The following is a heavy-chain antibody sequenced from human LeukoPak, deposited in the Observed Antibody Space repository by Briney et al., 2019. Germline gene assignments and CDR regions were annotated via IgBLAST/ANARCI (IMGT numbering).Heavy chain of an antibody. V-gene: IGHV4-59*12. CDR3: ARLLRGSSSWYPFDY. D-gene: IGHD6-13*01. J-gene: IGHJ4*02. CDR1: GGSISSYY. CDR2: IYYSGST. Sequence: PSETLSLTCTVSGGSISSYYWSWIRQPPGKGLEWIGYIYYSGSTNYNPSLKSRVTISVDTSKNQFSLKLSSVTAADTAVYYCARLLRGSSSWYPFDYWGQGTLVTVSS.